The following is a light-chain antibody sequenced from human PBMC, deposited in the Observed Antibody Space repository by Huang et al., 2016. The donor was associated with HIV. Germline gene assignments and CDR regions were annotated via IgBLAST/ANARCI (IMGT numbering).Light chain of an antibody. CDR3: QQYDNLFP. J-gene: IGKJ3*01. CDR1: QDISNY. V-gene: IGKV1-33*01. CDR2: DAS. Sequence: DIQMTQSPSSLSASVGDRVTITCQASQDISNYLNWYQQKPGKAPKLLIYDASNLETGVPSRFSGSGSGTDFTFTISSLQPEDSATYYCQQYDNLFPCGPGTKVDIK.